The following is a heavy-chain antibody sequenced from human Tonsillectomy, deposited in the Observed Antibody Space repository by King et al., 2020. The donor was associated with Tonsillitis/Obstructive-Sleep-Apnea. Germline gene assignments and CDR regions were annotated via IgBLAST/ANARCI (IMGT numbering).Heavy chain of an antibody. Sequence: VQLQESGPGLVKPSETLSLTCTVSGGSISSYYWSWIRQPPGKGLEWIGDIFYSGSTNYNPSLKSRVTMSVDTSKNQFSLTLSSVTAADTAVYYCARGRAGYCSGGSCYSYYYFDYWGQGTLVTVSS. CDR3: ARGRAGYCSGGSCYSYYYFDY. D-gene: IGHD2-15*01. J-gene: IGHJ4*02. V-gene: IGHV4-59*01. CDR1: GGSISSYY. CDR2: IFYSGST.